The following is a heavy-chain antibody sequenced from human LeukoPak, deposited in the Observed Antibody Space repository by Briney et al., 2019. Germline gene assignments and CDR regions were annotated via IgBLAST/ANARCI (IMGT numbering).Heavy chain of an antibody. CDR3: ARGAVAGTGGDP. CDR2: ISSSSSYI. V-gene: IGHV3-21*01. CDR1: GFTFSSYG. D-gene: IGHD6-19*01. J-gene: IGHJ5*02. Sequence: AGGSLRLSCAASGFTFSSYGMNWVRQAPGKGLEWVSSISSSSSYIYYADSVKGRFTISRDNAKNSLYLQMNSLRAEDTAVYYCARGAVAGTGGDPWGQGTLVTVSS.